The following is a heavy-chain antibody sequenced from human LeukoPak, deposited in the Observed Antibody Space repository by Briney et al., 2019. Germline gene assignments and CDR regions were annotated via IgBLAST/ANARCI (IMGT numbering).Heavy chain of an antibody. V-gene: IGHV4-59*08. CDR1: GGSISSYY. Sequence: MPSETLSLTCTVSGGSISSYYWSWIRQPPGKGLEWIGYIYYSGSTNYNPSLKSRVTISVDTSKNQFSLRLTSVTAADTAVYYCARQTGSGLFILPGGQGTLVTVSS. CDR3: ARQTGSGLFILP. D-gene: IGHD3/OR15-3a*01. J-gene: IGHJ4*02. CDR2: IYYSGST.